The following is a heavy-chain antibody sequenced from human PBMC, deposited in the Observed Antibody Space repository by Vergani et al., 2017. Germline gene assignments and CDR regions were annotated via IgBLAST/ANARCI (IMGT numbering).Heavy chain of an antibody. Sequence: QVQLQESGPGLVKPSETLSLTCIVSGGSISPYYWSWIRQPAGKGLEWIGRIYTSESTNYNPSLKSRVTISVDTSKNQFSLKLSSVTAADTAVYYCGSSTQGYYYYYMDVWGKGTTVTVSS. CDR2: IYTSEST. J-gene: IGHJ6*03. CDR3: GSSTQGYYYYYMDV. D-gene: IGHD2-2*01. CDR1: GGSISPYY. V-gene: IGHV4-4*07.